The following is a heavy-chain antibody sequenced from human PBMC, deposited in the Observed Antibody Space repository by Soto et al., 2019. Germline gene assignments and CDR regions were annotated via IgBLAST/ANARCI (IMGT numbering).Heavy chain of an antibody. D-gene: IGHD1-26*01. V-gene: IGHV5-51*01. J-gene: IGHJ4*01. Sequence: GESMKISCKGSGYSFTSYWIGWVRQMPGKGLEWMGVIYSGDSQTKYSPSFQGQVTISVDKSINTAYLQWSSLKASDTAMYYCSSRHHGADYWGHGTLFTVSS. CDR3: SSRHHGADY. CDR1: GYSFTSYW. CDR2: IYSGDSQT.